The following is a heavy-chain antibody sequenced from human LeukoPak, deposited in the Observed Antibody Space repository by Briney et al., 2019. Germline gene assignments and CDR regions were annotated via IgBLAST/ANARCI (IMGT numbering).Heavy chain of an antibody. CDR1: GYTFTSYY. J-gene: IGHJ3*02. CDR2: INPSGGTT. V-gene: IGHV1-46*01. CDR3: ARKDIVAMGEAFDI. D-gene: IGHD5-12*01. Sequence: ASVKVSCKASGYTFTSYYIHWVRQAPGQGLEWMGIINPSGGTTSYAQKFQGRVTMTRDTSTTTVYMELSSLRSEDTAVYYCARKDIVAMGEAFDIWGQGTMVTVSS.